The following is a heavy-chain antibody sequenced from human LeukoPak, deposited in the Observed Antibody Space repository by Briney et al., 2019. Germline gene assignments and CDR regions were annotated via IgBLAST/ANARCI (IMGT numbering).Heavy chain of an antibody. D-gene: IGHD3-9*01. J-gene: IGHJ4*02. CDR2: IYSGGST. Sequence: GGSLRLSCAASGFTVSSNYMSWVRQAPGKGLEWVSVIYSGGSTYYADSVKGRFTISRDNSKNTLYLQMNSLRAEDTAVYYCARALPYYDILTGYGAFDYWGQGTLVTVSS. CDR3: ARALPYYDILTGYGAFDY. CDR1: GFTVSSNY. V-gene: IGHV3-53*05.